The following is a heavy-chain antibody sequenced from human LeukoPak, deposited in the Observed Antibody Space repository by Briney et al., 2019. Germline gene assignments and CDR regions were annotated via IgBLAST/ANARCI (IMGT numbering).Heavy chain of an antibody. Sequence: PGGSPRLSCAASGFTFSNSAMCWVRQAPGKGLEWVSGISRGGGSTYYADSVKGRFTISRDTSIGTLYLQMNSLRAEDTAVYYCAKEVRPNDYWGQGTLVTVSS. D-gene: IGHD1-1*01. J-gene: IGHJ4*02. CDR3: AKEVRPNDY. CDR1: GFTFSNSA. CDR2: ISRGGGST. V-gene: IGHV3-23*01.